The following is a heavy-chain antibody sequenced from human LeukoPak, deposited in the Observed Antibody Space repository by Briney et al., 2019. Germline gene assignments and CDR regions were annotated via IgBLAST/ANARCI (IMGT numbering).Heavy chain of an antibody. Sequence: PGGSLRLSCAASGFTFSSYAMSWVRQAPGKGLEWVSAISGSGGSTYYADSVKGRFTISRDNSKNTLYLQMNSLRAEDTAVYYCAKVHKGYAGIYYYYYMDVWGKGTTVTVSS. V-gene: IGHV3-23*01. D-gene: IGHD2-8*01. J-gene: IGHJ6*03. CDR2: ISGSGGST. CDR1: GFTFSSYA. CDR3: AKVHKGYAGIYYYYYMDV.